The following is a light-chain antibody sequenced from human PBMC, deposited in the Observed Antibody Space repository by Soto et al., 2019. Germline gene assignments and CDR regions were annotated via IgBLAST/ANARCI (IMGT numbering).Light chain of an antibody. J-gene: IGLJ3*02. Sequence: QSALTQPASVSGSPGQSITISCTGTSSDGGGYNYVSWYQQHPGKAPKLMIYEVSNRPSGVSNRFSGSKSGNTASLTISGLQAEDEADYYCSSYTSGSTGVFGGGTKLTVL. CDR2: EVS. CDR3: SSYTSGSTGV. CDR1: SSDGGGYNY. V-gene: IGLV2-14*01.